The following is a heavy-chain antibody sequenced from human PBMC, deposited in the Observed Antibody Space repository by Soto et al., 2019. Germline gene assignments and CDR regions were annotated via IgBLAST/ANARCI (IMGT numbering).Heavy chain of an antibody. V-gene: IGHV3-74*01. CDR2: INSDGSHT. Sequence: EVQLVESGGGLVQPGGSLRLSCGASGLSFNIYWMHWVRQVPGKGLVWLARINSDGSHTIYVDSVKGRFTISRDNAKNTVFLQMDSLRDEDTGVYYCAGGMAGLDVWGQGTTVTVSS. J-gene: IGHJ6*02. CDR1: GLSFNIYW. CDR3: AGGMAGLDV.